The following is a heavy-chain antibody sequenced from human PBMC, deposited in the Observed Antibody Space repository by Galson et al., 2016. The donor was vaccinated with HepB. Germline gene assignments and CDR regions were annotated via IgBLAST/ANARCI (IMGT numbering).Heavy chain of an antibody. D-gene: IGHD6-13*01. V-gene: IGHV3-23*01. J-gene: IGHJ4*02. CDR2: ITGSGAST. CDR1: GFTFDDYT. CDR3: AKEGIAAAGTALDY. Sequence: SLRLSCAVSGFTFDDYTMHWVRQAPGKGLEWVSTITGSGASTYYVDSVKGRFIVSRANSKNTLYLQMNSLTAEDTATYFCAKEGIAAAGTALDYWGRGTLVTVSS.